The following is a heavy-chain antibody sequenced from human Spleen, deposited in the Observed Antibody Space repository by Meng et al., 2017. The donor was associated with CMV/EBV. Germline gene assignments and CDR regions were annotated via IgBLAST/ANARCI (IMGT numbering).Heavy chain of an antibody. V-gene: IGHV4-30-4*01. CDR3: ARDSPGGYGYFDS. CDR1: DGFTTSDDYY. D-gene: IGHD5-12*01. CDR2: IHYSGTT. J-gene: IGHJ4*02. Sequence: QVQLQEAGPGLVKPSQTLSLTCTVSDGFTTSDDYYWSWIRQPPGKGLEWIGYIHYSGTTYYNPSLKSRIAISLDTSKNQFSLNLNSVTAADAAVYYCARDSPGGYGYFDSWGQGTLVTASS.